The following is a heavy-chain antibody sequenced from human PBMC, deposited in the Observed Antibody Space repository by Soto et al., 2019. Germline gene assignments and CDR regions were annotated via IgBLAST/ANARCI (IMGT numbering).Heavy chain of an antibody. CDR3: AREMVRGVGSDY. CDR1: GYTFTSYG. J-gene: IGHJ4*02. CDR2: ISTYNGNT. Sequence: QVQLVQSGAEVKKPGASVKVSCKASGYTFTSYGISWVRQAPGQGLEWMGWISTYNGNTKYAQKAQGRVTLTTDKATSTADMELRSLRSDDTAVFYCAREMVRGVGSDYWGQGTLVTVSS. D-gene: IGHD3-10*01. V-gene: IGHV1-18*01.